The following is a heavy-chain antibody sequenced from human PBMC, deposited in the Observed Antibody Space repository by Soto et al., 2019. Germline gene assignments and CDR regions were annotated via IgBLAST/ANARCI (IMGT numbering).Heavy chain of an antibody. CDR1: GYTFTSYD. CDR2: MNPNSGNT. Sequence: QVQLVQSGAEVEKPGASEKVSCKASGYTFTSYDINWVRQATGQGLEWMGWMNPNSGNTGYAQKFQGRVTMTRNTSISTAYMELSSLRSEDTAVYYCARERSAAGTGWFDPWGQGTLVTVSS. CDR3: ARERSAAGTGWFDP. D-gene: IGHD6-13*01. J-gene: IGHJ5*02. V-gene: IGHV1-8*01.